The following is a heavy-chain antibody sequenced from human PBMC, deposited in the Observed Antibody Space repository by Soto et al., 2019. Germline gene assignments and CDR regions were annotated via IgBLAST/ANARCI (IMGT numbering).Heavy chain of an antibody. CDR3: ARRVGSCSGTSCNGWFDP. D-gene: IGHD2-2*01. J-gene: IGHJ5*02. CDR1: GDSISKTTSY. Sequence: SETLSLTCSVSGDSISKTTSYWGWIRQPPGKGLEWIGTIYHSGSTYYNPSLMSRVTLSIDKSKNQFSLKLNSVTAADTAVYYCARRVGSCSGTSCNGWFDPWGQGTLVTAPQ. CDR2: IYHSGST. V-gene: IGHV4-39*01.